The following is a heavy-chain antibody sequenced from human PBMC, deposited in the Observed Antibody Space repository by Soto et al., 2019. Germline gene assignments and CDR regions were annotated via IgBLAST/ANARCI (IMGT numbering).Heavy chain of an antibody. CDR3: ARAPPYQKVNWFDL. CDR2: IYFTGIT. Sequence: QEQLQESGPGLVEPSQTLSLTCTVSSGSLSSGGYYWNWIRQHPVKGREWIGYIYFTGITYSTPSLKSRVTLSVDTSKSQFSLELRSVTAADTAIYYCARAPPYQKVNWFDLWGPGVLVTVSS. J-gene: IGHJ5*02. CDR1: SGSLSSGGYY. V-gene: IGHV4-31*03.